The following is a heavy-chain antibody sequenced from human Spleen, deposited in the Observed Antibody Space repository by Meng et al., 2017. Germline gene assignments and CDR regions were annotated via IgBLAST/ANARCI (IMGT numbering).Heavy chain of an antibody. Sequence: GGSLRLSCAASGFTFSDYYMSWIRQAPGKGLEWVSYISSTGNTIYYADSVKGRFTISRDNAENSLYLQMNSLRAEDTAVYYCARVKGNTMVRGLIFYYYGMEVWGQGTTVTVSS. V-gene: IGHV3-11*04. CDR2: ISSTGNTI. CDR3: ARVKGNTMVRGLIFYYYGMEV. D-gene: IGHD3-10*01. J-gene: IGHJ6*02. CDR1: GFTFSDYY.